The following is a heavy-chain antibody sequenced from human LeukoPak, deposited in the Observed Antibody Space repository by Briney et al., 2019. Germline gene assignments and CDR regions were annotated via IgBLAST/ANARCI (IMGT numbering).Heavy chain of an antibody. CDR3: ARGGPYSYGPRQLSGYSDL. D-gene: IGHD3-10*01. CDR1: GGSFSGYY. V-gene: IGHV4-34*01. CDR2: INHSGST. J-gene: IGHJ2*01. Sequence: PSETLSLTCAVYGGSFSGYYWSWIRQPPGKGLEWIGEINHSGSTNYNPSLKSRVTISVDTSKNQFSLKLSSVTAADTAVYYCARGGPYSYGPRQLSGYSDLWGRGPLVTFP.